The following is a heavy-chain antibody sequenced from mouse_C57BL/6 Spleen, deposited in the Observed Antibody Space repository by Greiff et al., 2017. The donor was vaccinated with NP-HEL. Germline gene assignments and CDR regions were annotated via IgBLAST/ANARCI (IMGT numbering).Heavy chain of an antibody. CDR3: ASFTTVVATGPYYFDY. CDR2: IYPGSGST. CDR1: GYTFTSYW. J-gene: IGHJ2*01. Sequence: VQLQQPGAELVKPGASVKMSCKASGYTFTSYWITWVKQRPGQGLEWIGDIYPGSGSTNYNEKFKSKATLTVDTSSSTAYMQLSSLTSEDSAVYYCASFTTVVATGPYYFDYWGQGTTLTVSS. D-gene: IGHD1-1*01. V-gene: IGHV1-55*01.